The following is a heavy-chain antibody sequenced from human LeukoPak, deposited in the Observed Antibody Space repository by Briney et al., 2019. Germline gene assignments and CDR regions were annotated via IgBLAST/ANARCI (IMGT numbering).Heavy chain of an antibody. Sequence: SETLSLTCAVYGGSFSGYYWSWIRQPPGKGLEWVGEINHSGSTNYNPSLKSRVTISVDTSKNQFSLKLSSVTAADTAVYYCARGRGSGYLFDYWGQGTLVTVSS. D-gene: IGHD3-22*01. CDR1: GGSFSGYY. CDR3: ARGRGSGYLFDY. J-gene: IGHJ4*02. CDR2: INHSGST. V-gene: IGHV4-34*01.